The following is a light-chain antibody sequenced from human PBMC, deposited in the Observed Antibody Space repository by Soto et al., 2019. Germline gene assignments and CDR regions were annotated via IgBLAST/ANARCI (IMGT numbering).Light chain of an antibody. J-gene: IGKJ5*01. CDR2: DAS. V-gene: IGKV3-11*01. CDR1: QSVSSY. Sequence: EIVLTQSPATLSLSPGERATLSCRASQSVSSYLAWYQQKPGQAPRLLIYDASHRATGNPARFSGSGSGTDFTLTISSLEPEDFAVYYCQQRSNWSITFGQGTRLEIK. CDR3: QQRSNWSIT.